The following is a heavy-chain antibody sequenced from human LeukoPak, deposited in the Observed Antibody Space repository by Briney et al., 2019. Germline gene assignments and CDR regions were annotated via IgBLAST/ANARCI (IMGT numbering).Heavy chain of an antibody. V-gene: IGHV3-53*01. CDR3: ARRAGAYSHPYDY. CDR2: IYSDNT. D-gene: IGHD4/OR15-4a*01. J-gene: IGHJ4*02. CDR1: GFTVSTNS. Sequence: GGSLRLSCTVSGFTVSTNSMSWVRQAPGKGLEWVSFIYSDNTHYSDSVKGRFTISRDNSKNTLYLQMNSLRAEGTAVYYCARRAGAYSHPYDYWGQGTLVTVSS.